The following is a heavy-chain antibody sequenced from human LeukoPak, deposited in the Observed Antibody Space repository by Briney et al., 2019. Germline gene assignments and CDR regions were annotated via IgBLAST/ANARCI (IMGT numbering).Heavy chain of an antibody. J-gene: IGHJ4*02. Sequence: GGSLRLSCAPSGFTFSHYGMHWVRQAPGKGLEWVTFIWSDGSNKYYADSVKGRFTDSRDNSKNTLYPQMNSLRAEDTALYYCAKDLSSGSYGLDYWGQGTLVTVSS. CDR2: IWSDGSNK. CDR3: AKDLSSGSYGLDY. D-gene: IGHD3-10*02. CDR1: GFTFSHYG. V-gene: IGHV3-30*02.